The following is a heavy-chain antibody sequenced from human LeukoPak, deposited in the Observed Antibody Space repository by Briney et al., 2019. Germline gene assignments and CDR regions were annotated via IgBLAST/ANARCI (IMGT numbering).Heavy chain of an antibody. V-gene: IGHV3-30*02. CDR1: GFTFSSYG. J-gene: IGHJ4*02. D-gene: IGHD3-10*01. CDR2: IRYDGSNK. Sequence: PGGSLRLTCAASGFTFSSYGMHWARQDPGKGLEWVGFIRYDGSNKYYADSVKGRFTISRDNSKNTLYLQMNSLRAEDTAVYYCAKQGDNGSGSYYDDLDYWGQGTLVSVSS. CDR3: AKQGDNGSGSYYDDLDY.